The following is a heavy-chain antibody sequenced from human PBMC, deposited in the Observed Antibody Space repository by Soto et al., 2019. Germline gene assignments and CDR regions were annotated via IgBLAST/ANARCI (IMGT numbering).Heavy chain of an antibody. D-gene: IGHD3-10*01. CDR2: IVVGSGNT. CDR3: ALHGSGSYSTDY. V-gene: IGHV1-58*01. J-gene: IGHJ4*02. Sequence: SVKVSCKASGFTFTSSAVQWVRQARGQRLEWIGWIVVGSGNTNYAQKFQERVTITRDMSTSTAYMELSSLRSEDTAVYYCALHGSGSYSTDYWGQGTLVTVSS. CDR1: GFTFTSSA.